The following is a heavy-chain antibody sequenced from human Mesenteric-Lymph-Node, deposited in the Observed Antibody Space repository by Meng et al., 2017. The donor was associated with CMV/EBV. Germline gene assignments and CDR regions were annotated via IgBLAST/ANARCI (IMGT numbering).Heavy chain of an antibody. CDR1: GFTFSSSW. CDR3: VRDGSWRFDY. V-gene: IGHV3-52*01. D-gene: IGHD3-10*01. Sequence: GESLKISCAASGFTFSSSWMHWVCQAPEKGLEWVADIKCDGSEKYYVDSVKGRLTISRDNAKNSLYLQVNSLRAEDMTVYYCVRDGSWRFDYWGQGTTVTVSS. J-gene: IGHJ4*02. CDR2: IKCDGSEK.